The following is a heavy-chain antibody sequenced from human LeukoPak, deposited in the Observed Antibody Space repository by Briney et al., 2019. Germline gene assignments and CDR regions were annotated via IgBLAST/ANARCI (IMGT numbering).Heavy chain of an antibody. D-gene: IGHD5-12*01. CDR3: ARDGSGYDFYFDY. Sequence: GGSLRLSCATSGFTFSSYAMSWVRHAPGKGLEWVSAISGSGGSTYYADSVKGRFTISRDNAKNSLYLQMNSLRAEDTAVYYCARDGSGYDFYFDYGGQGTLVTVSS. CDR1: GFTFSSYA. J-gene: IGHJ4*02. CDR2: ISGSGGST. V-gene: IGHV3-23*01.